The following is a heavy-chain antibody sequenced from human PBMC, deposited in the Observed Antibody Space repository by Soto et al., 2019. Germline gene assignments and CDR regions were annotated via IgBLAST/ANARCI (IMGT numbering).Heavy chain of an antibody. CDR3: AHLLGLYYDFWSGYYQGDYYYYMDV. V-gene: IGHV2-5*02. J-gene: IGHJ6*03. CDR1: GFSLSTSGVG. D-gene: IGHD3-3*01. Sequence: QITLKESGPTLVKPTQTLTLTCTFSGFSLSTSGVGVGWIRQPPGKALEWLALIYWDDDKRYSPSLKSRLTITKDTSKNQVVLTMTNMEPVDTATYYCAHLLGLYYDFWSGYYQGDYYYYMDVWGKGTTVTVSS. CDR2: IYWDDDK.